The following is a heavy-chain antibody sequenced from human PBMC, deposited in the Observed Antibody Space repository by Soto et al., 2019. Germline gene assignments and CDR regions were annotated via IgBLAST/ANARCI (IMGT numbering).Heavy chain of an antibody. V-gene: IGHV1-3*01. CDR3: ARAVARGVKTIYYYYGMDV. J-gene: IGHJ6*02. CDR1: GHTLSNFA. D-gene: IGHD3-10*01. Sequence: ASVKVSCKASGHTLSNFAMHWVRQAPGQRLEWMGWINPGNGNTKYSQTFQGRVTITRDTSASTAYMELSSLRSEDTAVYYCARAVARGVKTIYYYYGMDVWGQGTTVTVSS. CDR2: INPGNGNT.